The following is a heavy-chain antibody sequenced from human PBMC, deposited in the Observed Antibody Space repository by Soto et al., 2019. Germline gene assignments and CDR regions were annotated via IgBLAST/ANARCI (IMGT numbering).Heavy chain of an antibody. V-gene: IGHV4-4*02. J-gene: IGHJ5*02. CDR1: GGSISSNNW. D-gene: IGHD2-15*01. CDR3: ASSDYCSGGSCYPPNWFDP. CDR2: IYHTGST. Sequence: QVQLQESGPGLVKPSGTLSLTCAASGGSISSNNWWSWVRQPPGKGLEWIGEIYHTGSTNYNPSLKSRVTISVDKSKNQFSLKLSSVTAADTAVYYCASSDYCSGGSCYPPNWFDPWGQGTLVTVSS.